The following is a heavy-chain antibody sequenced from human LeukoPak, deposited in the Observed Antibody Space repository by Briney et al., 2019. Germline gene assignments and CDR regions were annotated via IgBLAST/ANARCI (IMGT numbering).Heavy chain of an antibody. V-gene: IGHV1-69*05. CDR2: IIPIFGTA. J-gene: IGHJ4*02. Sequence: SVKVSCKASGGTFSSYAISWVRQAPGRGLEWMGRIIPIFGTANYAQKFQGRVTITTDESTSTAYMELSSLRSEDTAVYYCARDVRWELLEAGFDYWGQGTLVTVSS. CDR1: GGTFSSYA. CDR3: ARDVRWELLEAGFDY. D-gene: IGHD1-26*01.